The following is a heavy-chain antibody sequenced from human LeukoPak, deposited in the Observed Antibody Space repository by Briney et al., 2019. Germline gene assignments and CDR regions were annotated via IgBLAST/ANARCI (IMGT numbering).Heavy chain of an antibody. D-gene: IGHD4-17*01. V-gene: IGHV3-23*01. CDR1: GFFFSNYD. J-gene: IGHJ4*02. Sequence: SGGSLRLSCVASGFFFSNYDMNWVRQAPGKGLEWVSGLSSSGGSTFYADSVKGRFTISRDNSKNTVYLQMNSLRGEDTAIYYCATGVTVTTDVWGQGTLVTVSS. CDR3: ATGVTVTTDV. CDR2: LSSSGGST.